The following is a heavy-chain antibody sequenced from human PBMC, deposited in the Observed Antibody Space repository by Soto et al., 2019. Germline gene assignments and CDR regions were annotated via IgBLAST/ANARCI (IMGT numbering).Heavy chain of an antibody. CDR2: IYNAATT. D-gene: IGHD2-15*01. CDR1: GFTVSTNY. V-gene: IGHV3-53*01. J-gene: IGHJ5*02. CDR3: AREIAHWSAGRCS. Sequence: EVQLVESGGGLIQPGGSLRLSCAASGFTVSTNYMSWVRQAPGEGLEWVSIIYNAATTYYADSVKGRFTISRDISKTILYLQMNSLRAEDTAVYYCAREIAHWSAGRCSWGQGTLVTVSS.